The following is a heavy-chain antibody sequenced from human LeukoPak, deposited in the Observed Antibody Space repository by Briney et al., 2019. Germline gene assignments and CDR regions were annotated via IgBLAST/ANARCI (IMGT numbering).Heavy chain of an antibody. Sequence: GGSLRLSCAVSGMTFERHGMHWVRQPPGKGLEWLAFVKYDGSRTDYEDSVKGRFTVSRDNSKNTLYLEMSSLRAEDTAVYYCVKDTIFTVDSFDYWGQGTLVTVSS. CDR3: VKDTIFTVDSFDY. V-gene: IGHV3-30*02. CDR1: GMTFERHG. J-gene: IGHJ4*02. D-gene: IGHD3-3*01. CDR2: VKYDGSRT.